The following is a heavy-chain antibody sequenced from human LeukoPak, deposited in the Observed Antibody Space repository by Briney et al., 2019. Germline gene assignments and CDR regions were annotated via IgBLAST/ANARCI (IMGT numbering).Heavy chain of an antibody. CDR2: INSDGSST. CDR1: GFTFSSYW. V-gene: IGHV3-74*01. D-gene: IGHD2-2*01. Sequence: GGSLRLSCAASGFTFSSYWMHWVRQAPGKGLAWVSRINSDGSSTSYADSVKGRFTISRDNAKNTLYLQMNGLRAEDTAVYYCARVDLSSTSCYYAFDIWGQGTMVTVSS. J-gene: IGHJ3*02. CDR3: ARVDLSSTSCYYAFDI.